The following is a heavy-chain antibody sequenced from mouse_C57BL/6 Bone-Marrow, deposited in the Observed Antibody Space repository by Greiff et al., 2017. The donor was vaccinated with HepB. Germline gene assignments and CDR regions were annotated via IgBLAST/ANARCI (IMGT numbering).Heavy chain of an antibody. Sequence: EVQVVESGGGLVQPGGSLKLSCAASGFTFSDYGMAWVRQAPRKGPEWVAFISNLAYSIYYADTVTGRFTISRENAKNTLYLEMSSLRSEDTAMYYCARPRITTVVATDWYFDVWGTGTTVTVSS. D-gene: IGHD1-1*01. V-gene: IGHV5-15*01. CDR1: GFTFSDYG. CDR2: ISNLAYSI. J-gene: IGHJ1*03. CDR3: ARPRITTVVATDWYFDV.